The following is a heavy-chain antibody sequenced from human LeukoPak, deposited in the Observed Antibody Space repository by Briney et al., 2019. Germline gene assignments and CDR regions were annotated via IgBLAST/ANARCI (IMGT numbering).Heavy chain of an antibody. V-gene: IGHV3-66*01. Sequence: PGGSLRLSCAASGFTVSSNYMSWVRQAPGKGLEWVSVIYSGGSTYYSDSVKGRFTISRDNSKNTMYLQMNSLRAEDTAVYYCAKDHKFTYYDFWSGYPRGVDTAAIDYWGQGTLVTVSS. CDR1: GFTVSSNY. D-gene: IGHD3-3*01. CDR2: IYSGGST. CDR3: AKDHKFTYYDFWSGYPRGVDTAAIDY. J-gene: IGHJ4*02.